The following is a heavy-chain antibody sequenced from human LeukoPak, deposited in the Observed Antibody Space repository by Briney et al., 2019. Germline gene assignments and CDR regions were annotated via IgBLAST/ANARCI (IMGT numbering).Heavy chain of an antibody. CDR3: ARAPPYYYDSSGYFQAYIFDY. J-gene: IGHJ4*02. CDR1: GYTFTGYY. V-gene: IGHV1-2*06. D-gene: IGHD3-22*01. Sequence: ASVKVSCKASGYTFTGYYMHWVRQAPGQGLEWMGRINPNSGGTNYAQKFQGRVTMTRDTPISTAYMELSRLRSDDTAVYYCARAPPYYYDSSGYFQAYIFDYWGQGTLVTVSS. CDR2: INPNSGGT.